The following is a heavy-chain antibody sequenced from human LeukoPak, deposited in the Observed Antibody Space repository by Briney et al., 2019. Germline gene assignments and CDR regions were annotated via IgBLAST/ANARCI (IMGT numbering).Heavy chain of an antibody. J-gene: IGHJ3*02. Sequence: SETLSLTRAVYGGSFSGYYWSWIRQPPGKGLEWIGEINHSGSTNYNPSLKSRVTISVDTSKNQFSLKLSSVTAADTAVYYCARSNLGADAFDIWGQGTMVTVSS. CDR3: ARSNLGADAFDI. V-gene: IGHV4-34*01. CDR1: GGSFSGYY. CDR2: INHSGST.